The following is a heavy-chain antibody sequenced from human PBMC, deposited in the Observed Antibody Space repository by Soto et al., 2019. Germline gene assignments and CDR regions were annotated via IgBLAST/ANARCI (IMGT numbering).Heavy chain of an antibody. J-gene: IGHJ6*04. CDR1: GGSFSGYY. D-gene: IGHD6-13*01. CDR2: INHSGST. Sequence: SETLSLTCAVYGGSFSGYYWSWIRQPPGKGLEWIGEINHSGSTNYNPSLKSRVTISVDTSKNQFSLKLSSVTAADTAVYYCARVGIAADGTVRVHYYYGIDVWGKGTKVTVSS. CDR3: ARVGIAADGTVRVHYYYGIDV. V-gene: IGHV4-34*01.